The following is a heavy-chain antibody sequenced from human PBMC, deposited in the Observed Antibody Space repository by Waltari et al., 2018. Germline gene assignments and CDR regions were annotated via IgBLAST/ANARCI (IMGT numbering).Heavy chain of an antibody. CDR1: GGSISSGGYY. V-gene: IGHV4-31*03. J-gene: IGHJ3*02. D-gene: IGHD4-17*01. Sequence: QVQLQESGPGLVKPSQTLSLTCTVSGGSISSGGYYWSWIRQHPGKGLEWIGYIYYSGSTYYNPSLKSRVTISVDTSKNQFSLKLSAVTAADTAVYYCAREGGYGGNLGHAFEIWGQGTMVTVSS. CDR3: AREGGYGGNLGHAFEI. CDR2: IYYSGST.